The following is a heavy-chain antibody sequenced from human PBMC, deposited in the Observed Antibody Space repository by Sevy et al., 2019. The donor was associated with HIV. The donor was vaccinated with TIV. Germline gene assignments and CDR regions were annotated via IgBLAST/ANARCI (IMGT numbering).Heavy chain of an antibody. J-gene: IGHJ3*01. CDR3: AKRSSGAFDL. CDR2: ISSGGSNT. V-gene: IGHV3-23*01. CDR1: GFTFSSYA. Sequence: GGSLRLSCAASGFTFSSYAMSWVRQAPGKGLEFVSSISSGGSNTYYADSVKGRFTISRDNSKNTLYLQMNSLRAEDTASYFCAKRSSGAFDLRGQGTMVTVSS.